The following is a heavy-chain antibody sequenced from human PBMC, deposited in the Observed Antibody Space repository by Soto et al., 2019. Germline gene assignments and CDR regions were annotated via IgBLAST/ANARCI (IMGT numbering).Heavy chain of an antibody. Sequence: QLQLQESGSGLVKPLQTLSLTCTVSGASISYGGYSWSWIRQSPGKGLEWIGYINHLETTFYNPSFESRITLSIDRTKNQFSLNLNYMTAADRAVYYCARGGGYDAFDYWGQGIRVTVSS. J-gene: IGHJ4*02. CDR2: INHLETT. CDR1: GASISYGGYS. CDR3: ARGGGYDAFDY. D-gene: IGHD5-12*01. V-gene: IGHV4-30-2*06.